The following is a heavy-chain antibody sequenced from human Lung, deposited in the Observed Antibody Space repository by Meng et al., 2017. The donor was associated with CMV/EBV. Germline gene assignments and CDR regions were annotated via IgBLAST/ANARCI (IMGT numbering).Heavy chain of an antibody. Sequence: QFTLKESGPTLVKPTQTLTLTCTFSGFSLSTSGVGVGWIRQPPGKALECLAIIYGDDEKRYSPSLESRLTVTKDTSKNQVVLTMTNMVPVDTATYYCARAAARPSDWFDPWGQGTLVTVSS. J-gene: IGHJ5*02. D-gene: IGHD6-6*01. CDR2: IYGDDEK. CDR3: ARAAARPSDWFDP. V-gene: IGHV2-5*02. CDR1: GFSLSTSGVG.